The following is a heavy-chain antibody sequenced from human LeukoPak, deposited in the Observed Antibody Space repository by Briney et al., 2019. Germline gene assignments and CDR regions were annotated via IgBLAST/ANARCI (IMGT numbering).Heavy chain of an antibody. J-gene: IGHJ3*01. Sequence: PGGSLRLSCAASGFIFSANDMSWVRQTPGKGLEWVSAISGRTGATYYTDSVRGRSTISRDNSKNTLYLQMHSLRAEDTAIYFCAKGGYFAFDFWGQGTTVIVSS. V-gene: IGHV3-23*01. CDR1: GFIFSAND. CDR2: ISGRTGAT. CDR3: AKGGYFAFDF. D-gene: IGHD2-2*03.